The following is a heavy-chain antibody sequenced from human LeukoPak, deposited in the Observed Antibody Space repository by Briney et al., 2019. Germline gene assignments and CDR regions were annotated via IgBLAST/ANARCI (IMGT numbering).Heavy chain of an antibody. CDR3: AKGRIVGATSFDY. V-gene: IGHV3-23*01. CDR2: ISNDGGRT. D-gene: IGHD1-26*01. Sequence: GGSLRLSCAASGFSVSNYDMSWVRQAPGKGLEWVSGISNDGGRTYYADSVKGRLTISRDNSKNSLYLQMNSLRVEDTAVYYCAKGRIVGATSFDYWGQGSLVTVPS. J-gene: IGHJ4*02. CDR1: GFSVSNYD.